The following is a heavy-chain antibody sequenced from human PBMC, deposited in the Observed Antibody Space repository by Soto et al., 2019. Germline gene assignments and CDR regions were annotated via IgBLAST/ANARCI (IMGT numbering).Heavy chain of an antibody. J-gene: IGHJ4*02. V-gene: IGHV3-48*01. Sequence: EVQLVESGGGLVQPGGSLRLSCAASGFTFSSYSMNWVRQAPGKGLEWVSYISSSSSTIYYADSVKGRFTISRDNAKNSLDRQMNRLRAEDPAVYDCARDHSGAAGLDYWGQGTLVPVSS. CDR2: ISSSSSTI. D-gene: IGHD5-12*01. CDR3: ARDHSGAAGLDY. CDR1: GFTFSSYS.